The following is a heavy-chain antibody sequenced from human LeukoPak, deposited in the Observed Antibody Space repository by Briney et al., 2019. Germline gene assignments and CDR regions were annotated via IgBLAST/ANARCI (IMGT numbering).Heavy chain of an antibody. CDR3: AKERTDPYSSGWYPDY. CDR1: GFTFSSYA. CDR2: ISGSGGST. Sequence: GGSLRLSXAASGFTFSSYAMSWVRQAPGKGLGWVSAISGSGGSTYYADSVKGRFTISRDNSKNTLYLQMNSLRAEDTAVYYCAKERTDPYSSGWYPDYWGQGTLVTVSS. D-gene: IGHD6-19*01. J-gene: IGHJ4*02. V-gene: IGHV3-23*01.